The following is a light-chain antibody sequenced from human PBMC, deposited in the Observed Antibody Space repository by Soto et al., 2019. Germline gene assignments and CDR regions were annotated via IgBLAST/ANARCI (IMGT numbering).Light chain of an antibody. CDR3: QQRHMWPIT. V-gene: IGKV3-11*01. Sequence: EIVLTQSPATLSLSPGERATLSCRASQSVSTYLVWYQQKPGQAPRLLMYDASNRATGIPARFSGSGSGTDFTLTISSLEPEDSAVYYCQQRHMWPITFGQGTRLEIK. CDR1: QSVSTY. CDR2: DAS. J-gene: IGKJ5*01.